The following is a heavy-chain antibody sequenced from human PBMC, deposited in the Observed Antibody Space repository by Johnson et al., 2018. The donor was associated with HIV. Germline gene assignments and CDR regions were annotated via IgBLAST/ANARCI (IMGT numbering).Heavy chain of an antibody. Sequence: QVQLVESGGGVVQPGRSLRLACPVSGFIFTNFAMHWVRQAPGKGLEWVAVVSYDGSNKYYADSVKGRFTISRDNSKNTLYLQMNSLRAEDTAVYYCARGYSSGEVLLDIWGQGTMVTVSS. CDR2: VSYDGSNK. J-gene: IGHJ3*02. D-gene: IGHD6-25*01. CDR1: GFIFTNFA. V-gene: IGHV3-30*14. CDR3: ARGYSSGEVLLDI.